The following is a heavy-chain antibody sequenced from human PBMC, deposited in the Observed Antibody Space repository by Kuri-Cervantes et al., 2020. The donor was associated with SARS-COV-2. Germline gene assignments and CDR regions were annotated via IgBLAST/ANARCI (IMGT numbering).Heavy chain of an antibody. CDR1: GFTFSSYE. Sequence: GESLKISCAASGFTFSSYEMNWVRQAPGKGLEWVANIKQDGSEKYYVDSVKGRFTISRDNAKNSLYLQMNSLRAEDTAVYHCAREGAYDFWSIDYWGQGTLVTVSS. CDR3: AREGAYDFWSIDY. V-gene: IGHV3-7*01. D-gene: IGHD3-3*01. J-gene: IGHJ4*02. CDR2: IKQDGSEK.